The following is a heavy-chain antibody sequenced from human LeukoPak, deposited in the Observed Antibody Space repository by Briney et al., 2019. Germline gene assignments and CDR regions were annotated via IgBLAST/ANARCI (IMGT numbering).Heavy chain of an antibody. D-gene: IGHD6-19*01. V-gene: IGHV4-34*01. CDR2: INHSGST. Sequence: SETLSLTCAVYGGSFSGYYWSWIRQPPGKGLEWIGEINHSGSTNYNPSLKSRVTISVDTSKNQFSLKLSSVTAADTAVYYCASAHSGWFGGYYYGMDVRGQGTTVTVSS. J-gene: IGHJ6*02. CDR3: ASAHSGWFGGYYYGMDV. CDR1: GGSFSGYY.